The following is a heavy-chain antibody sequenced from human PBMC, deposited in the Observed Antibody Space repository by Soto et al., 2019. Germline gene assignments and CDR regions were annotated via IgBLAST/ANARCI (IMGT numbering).Heavy chain of an antibody. Sequence: QVQLVESGGGVVQPGTSLRLSCAVSGLTFRKSGMHWVRQAPGKGLEWVALILNDGVNKYYADSVKGRFIISRDNSKNTLSLQMNNLRVEDTAVYYFAKDGINWGFDYWGQGTLVTVSS. CDR3: AKDGINWGFDY. CDR1: GLTFRKSG. V-gene: IGHV3-33*06. J-gene: IGHJ4*02. D-gene: IGHD7-27*01. CDR2: ILNDGVNK.